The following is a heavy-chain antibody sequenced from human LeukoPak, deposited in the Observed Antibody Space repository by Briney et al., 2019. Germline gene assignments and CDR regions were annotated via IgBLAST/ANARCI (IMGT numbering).Heavy chain of an antibody. CDR1: GGSISSSSYY. CDR2: INYSGSS. V-gene: IGHV4-39*01. CDR3: ARLRASSGYYYYYGMDV. Sequence: SEPLSLTCTVSGGSISSSSYYGRWIPQPPGKRLEWIGSINYSGSSYYNPTLKSRVTISVDTYKNQFSLKLSSVTATDAAVYYCARLRASSGYYYYYGMDVWGQGTTVTVSS. J-gene: IGHJ6*02. D-gene: IGHD3-22*01.